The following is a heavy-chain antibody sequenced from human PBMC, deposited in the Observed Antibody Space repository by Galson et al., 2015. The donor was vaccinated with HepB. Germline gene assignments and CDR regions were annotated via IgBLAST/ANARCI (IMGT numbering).Heavy chain of an antibody. CDR2: INAGNGNT. J-gene: IGHJ4*02. V-gene: IGHV1-3*01. CDR1: GYTFTSYA. CDR3: ATTTVPYDYIWGSYRYTSGPTLEN. Sequence: SVKVSCKAPGYTFTSYAMHWVRQAPGQRLEWMGWINAGNGNTKYSQKFQGRVTITRDTSASTAYMELSSLRSEDTAVYYCATTTVPYDYIWGSYRYTSGPTLENWGQGTLVTVSS. D-gene: IGHD3-16*02.